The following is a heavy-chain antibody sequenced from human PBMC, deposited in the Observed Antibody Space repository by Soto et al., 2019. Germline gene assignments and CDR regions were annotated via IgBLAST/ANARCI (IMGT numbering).Heavy chain of an antibody. D-gene: IGHD5-18*01. J-gene: IGHJ4*02. CDR3: ACNSYGYTLYDY. V-gene: IGHV4-30-4*01. CDR2: IYYSGST. CDR1: GGSISSGDYY. Sequence: SETLSLTCTVSGGSISSGDYYWSWIRQPPGKGLEWIGYIYYSGSTYSNPSLKSRVTISVDTSKNQFSLKLSSVTAADTAVYYCACNSYGYTLYDYWGQGTLVTVSS.